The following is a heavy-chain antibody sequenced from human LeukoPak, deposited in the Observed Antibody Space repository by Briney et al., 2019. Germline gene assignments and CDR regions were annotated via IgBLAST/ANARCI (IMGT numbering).Heavy chain of an antibody. J-gene: IGHJ4*02. CDR2: IYYSGIT. CDR1: GGSISGSSYY. Sequence: ASETLSLTCTVSGGSISGSSYYWGWIRQAPGKGLEWIGSIYYSGITHYNASLKSRVTISVDTSKNQFSLKLSSVTAADTAVYYCARDDGGSSWYAPGYWGQGTLVTVSS. V-gene: IGHV4-39*07. D-gene: IGHD6-13*01. CDR3: ARDDGGSSWYAPGY.